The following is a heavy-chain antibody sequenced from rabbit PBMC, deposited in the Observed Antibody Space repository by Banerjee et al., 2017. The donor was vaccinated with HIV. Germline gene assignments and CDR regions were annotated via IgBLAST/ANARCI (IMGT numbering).Heavy chain of an antibody. D-gene: IGHD4-1*01. V-gene: IGHV1S40*01. CDR1: GFSFSSNY. CDR2: THAGSSGDT. J-gene: IGHJ3*01. CDR3: VRHNSGLRL. Sequence: QSLEESGGGLVKPEGSLTLTCKASGFSFSSNYMCWVRQAPGKGLEWIACTHAGSSGDTYYASWAKGRFTISRTSTTVDLKMTSLTAADTATYFCVRHNSGLRLWGQGTLVTVS.